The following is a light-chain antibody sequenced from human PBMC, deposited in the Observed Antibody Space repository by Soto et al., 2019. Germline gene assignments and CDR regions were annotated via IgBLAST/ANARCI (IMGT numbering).Light chain of an antibody. CDR1: QSVSSN. Sequence: EIVMTQSPATLSLSPGERATLSCRASQSVSSNLAWYQQKPGQAPRLLIYGASTRATGIPARFSGSGSGTEFTLTISRLQSEDFAVYYCQQYNNWPLTFVQGTKVEIK. V-gene: IGKV3-15*01. J-gene: IGKJ1*01. CDR2: GAS. CDR3: QQYNNWPLT.